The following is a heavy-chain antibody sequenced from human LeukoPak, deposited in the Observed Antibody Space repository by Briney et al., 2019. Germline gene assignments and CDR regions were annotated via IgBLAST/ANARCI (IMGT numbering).Heavy chain of an antibody. Sequence: PSETLFLTCTVSGGSISSGDYYWSWIRQPPGKGLEWIGYIYYSGSTYYNPSLKSRVTISVDTSKNQFSLKLSSVTAADTAVYYCARGGSSWYLVEYWGQGTLVTVSS. CDR3: ARGGSSWYLVEY. V-gene: IGHV4-30-4*08. CDR2: IYYSGST. J-gene: IGHJ4*02. CDR1: GGSISSGDYY. D-gene: IGHD6-13*01.